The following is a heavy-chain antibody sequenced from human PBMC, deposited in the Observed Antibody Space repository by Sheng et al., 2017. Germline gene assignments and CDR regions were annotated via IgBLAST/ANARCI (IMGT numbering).Heavy chain of an antibody. J-gene: IGHJ5*02. CDR2: IYTSGGT. V-gene: IGHV4-4*07. CDR3: ARDKETYGVVLNWLDP. Sequence: QVQLQESGPGLVKPSETLSLTCIVSGGSISSYYWSWIRQPAGKGLEWIGRIYTSGGTTHNPSLQSRVTMSVDTSKSQLSLRLTSVTAADTAVYYCARDKETYGVVLNWLDPWGQGILVTVSS. CDR1: GGSISSYY. D-gene: IGHD3-3*01.